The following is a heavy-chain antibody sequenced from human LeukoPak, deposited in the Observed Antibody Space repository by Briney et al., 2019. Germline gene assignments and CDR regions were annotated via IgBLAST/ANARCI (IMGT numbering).Heavy chain of an antibody. CDR1: GFTVSSNY. D-gene: IGHD5-18*01. Sequence: AGSLRLSCAASGFTVSSNYMSWVRQAPGKGLEWVSVIYSGGSTYYADSVKGRFTISRDNSKNTLYLQMNSLRAEDTAVYYCARDLGLWSFDYWGQGTLVTVSS. CDR2: IYSGGST. CDR3: ARDLGLWSFDY. J-gene: IGHJ4*02. V-gene: IGHV3-66*01.